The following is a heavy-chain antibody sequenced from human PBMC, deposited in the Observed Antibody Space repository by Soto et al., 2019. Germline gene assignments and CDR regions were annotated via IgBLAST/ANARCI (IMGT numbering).Heavy chain of an antibody. Sequence: GESLKISCKGSGYSFTSYWIGWVRQMPGNGLEWVGIIYPGNSNTMYSPSFQGQVTISADTALSTTYLQWDTLKPSDTAIYFCASDSHCDGGNCPMGGFDMWGQGTMVTVSS. CDR1: GYSFTSYW. CDR3: ASDSHCDGGNCPMGGFDM. V-gene: IGHV5-51*01. D-gene: IGHD2-15*01. CDR2: IYPGNSNT. J-gene: IGHJ3*02.